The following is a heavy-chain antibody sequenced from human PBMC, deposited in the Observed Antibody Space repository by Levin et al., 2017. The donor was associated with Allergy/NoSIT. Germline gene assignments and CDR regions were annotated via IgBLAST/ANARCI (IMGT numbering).Heavy chain of an antibody. CDR2: ISYDGSNK. CDR1: GFTFSRYP. V-gene: IGHV3-30-3*01. J-gene: IGHJ4*02. Sequence: GGSLRLSCAASGFTFSRYPMHWVRQAPGKGLEWVAVISYDGSNKYYADSVKGRFTISRDNSKNTLYLQMNSLRAEDTAVYYCARDSGTGTQYFDYWGQGTLVIVSS. CDR3: ARDSGTGTQYFDY. D-gene: IGHD1-14*01.